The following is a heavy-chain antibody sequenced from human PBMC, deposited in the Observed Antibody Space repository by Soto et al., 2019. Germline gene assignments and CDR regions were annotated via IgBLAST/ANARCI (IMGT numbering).Heavy chain of an antibody. CDR2: ITGSSSYI. J-gene: IGHJ6*02. CDR1: GFIFSSHN. Sequence: SLRLSCAASGFIFSSHNMNWVRQAPGKGLEWVSPITGSSSYIFYADSVKGRFTISRDNAKNTVYLQMNSLRAEDTGVYYCARLVASETGYGMDVWGQGTTVTVSS. CDR3: ARLVASETGYGMDV. D-gene: IGHD3-9*01. V-gene: IGHV3-21*06.